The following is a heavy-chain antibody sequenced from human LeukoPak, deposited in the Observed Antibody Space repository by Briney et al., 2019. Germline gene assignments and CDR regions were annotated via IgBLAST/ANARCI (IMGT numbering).Heavy chain of an antibody. Sequence: WGTLTLTCAASGCSFNSYAWSWVRQPPGKGLEWVSAISSSGGSTHYAASVKGRFTISRDKSKNTISLQMNSVRADDTAVYFCAKDKDYSSSWNYYFDSWGQGTLVTVSS. D-gene: IGHD6-13*01. CDR2: ISSSGGST. V-gene: IGHV3-23*01. CDR1: GCSFNSYA. J-gene: IGHJ4*02. CDR3: AKDKDYSSSWNYYFDS.